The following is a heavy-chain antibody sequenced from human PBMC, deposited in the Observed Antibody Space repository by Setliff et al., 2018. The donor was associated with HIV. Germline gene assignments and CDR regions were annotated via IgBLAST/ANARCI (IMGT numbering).Heavy chain of an antibody. V-gene: IGHV4-39*07. Sequence: KPSETLSLTCTVSVPPIGIGSYYSTWIRQPPGKGLEWPGSMHYSGATYYNLSLKSRATISVDTSTNQFSLNLRCVTAADTAVYYCAAYAARESNRFDPWGQGILLAASS. CDR3: AAYAARESNRFDP. D-gene: IGHD3-10*01. CDR1: VPPIGIGSYY. CDR2: MHYSGAT. J-gene: IGHJ5*02.